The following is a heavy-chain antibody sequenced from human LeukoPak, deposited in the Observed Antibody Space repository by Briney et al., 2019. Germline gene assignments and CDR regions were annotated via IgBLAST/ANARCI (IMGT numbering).Heavy chain of an antibody. CDR3: AMPSIAARLGNGYYYMDV. D-gene: IGHD6-6*01. Sequence: SVKFSCKASGGTFSSYAISWVRQAPGQGLEWMGGIIPIFGTANYAQKFQGRVTITTDESTSTAYMELSSLRSEDTAVYYCAMPSIAARLGNGYYYMDVWGEGTTVTVSS. V-gene: IGHV1-69*05. J-gene: IGHJ6*03. CDR2: IIPIFGTA. CDR1: GGTFSSYA.